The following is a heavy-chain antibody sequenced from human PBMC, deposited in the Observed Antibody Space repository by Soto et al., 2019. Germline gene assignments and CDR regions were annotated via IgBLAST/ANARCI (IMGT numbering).Heavy chain of an antibody. D-gene: IGHD3-22*01. CDR1: GGTFSSYA. Sequence: SVKVSCKASGGTFSSYAISWVRQAPGQGLEWMGGIIPIFGTANYAQKFQGRVTITADESTSTAYMELSSLRSEDTAVYYCARFYYYDSSGYYYGMDVWGLGTTVTVSS. J-gene: IGHJ6*02. V-gene: IGHV1-69*13. CDR2: IIPIFGTA. CDR3: ARFYYYDSSGYYYGMDV.